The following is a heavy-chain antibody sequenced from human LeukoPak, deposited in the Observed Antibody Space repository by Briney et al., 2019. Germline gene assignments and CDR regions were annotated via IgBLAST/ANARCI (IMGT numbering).Heavy chain of an antibody. Sequence: PGGSLRLSCAASGFTFSSYSMNWVRQAPGKGLEWVSSISSSSSYIYYADSVKGRFTISRDNAKNSLYLQMNSLRAEDTAVYYCARDSSGWPNQDYWGQGTLVTVSS. CDR2: ISSSSSYI. J-gene: IGHJ4*02. CDR1: GFTFSSYS. CDR3: ARDSSGWPNQDY. D-gene: IGHD6-19*01. V-gene: IGHV3-21*01.